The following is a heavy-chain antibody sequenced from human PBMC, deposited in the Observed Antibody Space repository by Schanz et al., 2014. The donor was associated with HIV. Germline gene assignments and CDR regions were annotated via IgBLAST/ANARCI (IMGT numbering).Heavy chain of an antibody. CDR2: ISYDGTNK. D-gene: IGHD3-22*01. CDR3: AKDRNYYESKYRGKGNYYYYYGMDG. V-gene: IGHV3-30*18. CDR1: GFTFDSYG. Sequence: QVRLVESGGGVVRPGRSLRLSCAASGFTFDSYGMHWVRQAPGKGLEWVAVISYDGTNKKYEDSVKGRLTISRDNSKNTLYLQLKSLRPEDTAVYYCAKDRNYYESKYRGKGNYYYYYGMDGWGQGTTVTVSS. J-gene: IGHJ6*02.